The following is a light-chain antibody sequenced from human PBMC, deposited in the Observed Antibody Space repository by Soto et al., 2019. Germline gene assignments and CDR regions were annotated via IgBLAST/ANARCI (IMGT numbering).Light chain of an antibody. CDR1: QDIDSW. CDR3: QQGRSFPWT. CDR2: VAS. J-gene: IGKJ1*01. Sequence: DLQMTQSPSSVSASVGDRVTITCRASQDIDSWLAWYQQKPGKAPKLLIYVASSLESGVPSRFSGSGSGTDFTFTISSLQPEDFATYYCQQGRSFPWTFGQGTKVEIK. V-gene: IGKV1-12*01.